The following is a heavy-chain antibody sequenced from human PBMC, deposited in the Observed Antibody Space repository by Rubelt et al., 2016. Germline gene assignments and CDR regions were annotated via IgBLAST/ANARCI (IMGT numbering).Heavy chain of an antibody. V-gene: IGHV1-3*01. CDR2: IHAGNGHT. Sequence: QVQLVQSGAEVKKPGASVKVSCKASGSTFTSYAMYWVRQAPGQRPEWMGWIHAGNGHTKFSQKFQGRVTITRDTSASTAYMELSSLRSEDTAVYYCARGGLSELLWFGESRIDYWGQGTLVTVSS. D-gene: IGHD3-10*01. CDR3: ARGGLSELLWFGESRIDY. CDR1: GSTFTSYA. J-gene: IGHJ4*02.